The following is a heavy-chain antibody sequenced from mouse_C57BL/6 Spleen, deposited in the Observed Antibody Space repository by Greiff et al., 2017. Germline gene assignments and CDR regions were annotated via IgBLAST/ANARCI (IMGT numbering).Heavy chain of an antibody. J-gene: IGHJ2*01. CDR2: IDPSDSYT. CDR1: GYTFTSYW. V-gene: IGHV1-69*01. D-gene: IGHD2-3*01. CDR3: ARSRTYDGYFDY. Sequence: QVQLKQPGAELVMPGASVKLSCKASGYTFTSYWMHWVKQRPGQGLEWIGEIDPSDSYTNYNQKFKGKSTLTVDKSSSTAYMQLSSLTSEDSAVYYCARSRTYDGYFDYWGQGTTLTVSS.